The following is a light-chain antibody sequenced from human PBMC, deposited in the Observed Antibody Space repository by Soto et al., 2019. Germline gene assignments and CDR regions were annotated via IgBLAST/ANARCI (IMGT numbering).Light chain of an antibody. Sequence: EIVMTQSPATLSVSPGERATLSCRASQSVSSKVAWYQQKPGQAPRLLIYGASTRATGIPARFSGSGSGTEFPLTISSLQSEDFAVYYCQQYNNLLWTFGQGTKVQI. J-gene: IGKJ1*01. CDR2: GAS. CDR1: QSVSSK. V-gene: IGKV3-15*01. CDR3: QQYNNLLWT.